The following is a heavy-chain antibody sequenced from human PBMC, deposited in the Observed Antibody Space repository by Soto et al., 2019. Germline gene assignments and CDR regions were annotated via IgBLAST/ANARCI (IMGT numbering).Heavy chain of an antibody. CDR3: ARDQPGYSYGYGLGY. Sequence: GGSLRLSCAASGFTFSSYSMNWVRQAPGKGLEWVSSITSSSSYISYADSVKGRFIISRDNAKNSLYLQMNSLRAEDTAVYYCARDQPGYSYGYGLGYWGQGTPVTVSS. CDR1: GFTFSSYS. D-gene: IGHD5-18*01. J-gene: IGHJ4*02. V-gene: IGHV3-21*01. CDR2: ITSSSSYI.